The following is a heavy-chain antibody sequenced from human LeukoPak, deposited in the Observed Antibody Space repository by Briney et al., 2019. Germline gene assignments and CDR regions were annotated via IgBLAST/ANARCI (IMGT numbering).Heavy chain of an antibody. V-gene: IGHV1-69*13. Sequence: SVKVSCKASGGTFSSYAISWVRQAPGQGLEWMGGIIPIFGTANYAQKFQGRVTITADESTSTAYMELSSLRSEDTAVYYCARMTTVTTRDFYYYYYGMDVWGQGTTVTVSS. CDR2: IIPIFGTA. J-gene: IGHJ6*02. CDR1: GGTFSSYA. D-gene: IGHD4-17*01. CDR3: ARMTTVTTRDFYYYYYGMDV.